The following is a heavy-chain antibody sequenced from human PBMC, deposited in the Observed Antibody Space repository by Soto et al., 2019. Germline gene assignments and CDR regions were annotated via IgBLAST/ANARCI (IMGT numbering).Heavy chain of an antibody. J-gene: IGHJ5*02. D-gene: IGHD4-17*01. CDR1: TSTFSRYG. V-gene: IGHV3-48*02. Sequence: EVLLVESGGGLVQSGGSLRLSCAASTSTFSRYGMNWVRQAPGKGLEWISFISPSGVTIYYADSVRGRFTISRDNAKNSLFLQMNTLRDDDTAVYYCVRGGTTVATIGAPWGQGTLVTVSS. CDR3: VRGGTTVATIGAP. CDR2: ISPSGVTI.